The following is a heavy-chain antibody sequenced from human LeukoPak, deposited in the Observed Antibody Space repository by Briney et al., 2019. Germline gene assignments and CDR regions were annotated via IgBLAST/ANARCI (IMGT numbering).Heavy chain of an antibody. D-gene: IGHD3-3*01. CDR3: ARRYYDFWSGYYPLWYFDL. CDR2: SSSSSSYI. Sequence: GGSLRLSCAASGFTFSSYSMNLVRQAAGKGLEWVSSSSSSSSYIYYADSVKGRFTISRDNAKNSLYLQMDSLRAEDTAVYYCARRYYDFWSGYYPLWYFDLWGRGTLVTVSS. J-gene: IGHJ2*01. V-gene: IGHV3-21*01. CDR1: GFTFSSYS.